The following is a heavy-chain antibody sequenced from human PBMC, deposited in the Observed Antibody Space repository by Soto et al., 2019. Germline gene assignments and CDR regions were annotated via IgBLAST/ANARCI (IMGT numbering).Heavy chain of an antibody. CDR1: GGTLNTYT. D-gene: IGHD5-18*01. CDR2: ILPFLGST. V-gene: IGHV1-69*08. J-gene: IGHJ5*02. Sequence: QLQLVQSGAAVKKPGSSVKVSCKASGGTLNTYTISWVRQAPGQGLEWMGSILPFLGSTNYAKKVQGRVTITADQSTSTIELSSLRPGDTAVYFCARDGTAMEALYCYDPWGQGSRVTVSS. CDR3: ARDGTAMEALYCYDP.